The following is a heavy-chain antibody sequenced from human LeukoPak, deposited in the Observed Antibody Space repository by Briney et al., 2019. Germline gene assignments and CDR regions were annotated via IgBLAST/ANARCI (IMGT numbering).Heavy chain of an antibody. V-gene: IGHV3-48*04. D-gene: IGHD6-19*01. CDR3: ARDPEKYSSLKPDAFDI. CDR1: GFTFSSYR. J-gene: IGHJ3*02. Sequence: GGSLRLSRAASGFTFSSYRMIWVRPAPGKGREWVSYISSSSSNIYYADSVKGRFTISRDNAKNSLYLQMNSLRAEDTGVYYCARDPEKYSSLKPDAFDIWGQGTMVTVSS. CDR2: ISSSSSNI.